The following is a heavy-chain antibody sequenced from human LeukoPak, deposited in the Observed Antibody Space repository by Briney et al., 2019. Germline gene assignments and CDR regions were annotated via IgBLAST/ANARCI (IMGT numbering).Heavy chain of an antibody. Sequence: PSETLSLTCAVYGGSFSGYYWSWIRQPPGKGLEWIGEINHSGSTNYNPSLKSRVTISVDTSKNQFSLKLSSVTAAGTAVYYWARGKVVPAASRAGGFDYWGQGTLVTVSS. D-gene: IGHD2-2*01. CDR1: GGSFSGYY. J-gene: IGHJ4*02. V-gene: IGHV4-34*01. CDR2: INHSGST. CDR3: ARGKVVPAASRAGGFDY.